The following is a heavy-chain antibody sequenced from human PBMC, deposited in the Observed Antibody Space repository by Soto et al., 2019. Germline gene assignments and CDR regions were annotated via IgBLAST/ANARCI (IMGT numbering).Heavy chain of an antibody. D-gene: IGHD2-15*01. Sequence: QAQLQQSGAGLLKPSETLSLTCTVSGGSFTGYFYSWIRQPPGKGLEWIGEINDGGITKYNPSLKSRVTMSADTAKKQFSLRLTSVTVADTAVYYCAPTPRLLGPWGQGSPVFVSS. J-gene: IGHJ5*02. CDR2: INDGGIT. CDR3: APTPRLLGP. CDR1: GGSFTGYF. V-gene: IGHV4-34*02.